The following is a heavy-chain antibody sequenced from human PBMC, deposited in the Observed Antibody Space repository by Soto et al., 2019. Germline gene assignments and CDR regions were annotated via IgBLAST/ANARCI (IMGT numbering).Heavy chain of an antibody. CDR2: IYYSGCT. CDR3: ARDVFLMIRAVINFKWFDP. Sequence: QVQLQESGPGLVKPSQTLSLTCTVSGGSISSGDYYWSWSRQRPGKGLEWIGYIYYSGCTYYNPSLKSRVTISVDTSKNQFSMKLSSVTAADTAVYYCARDVFLMIRAVINFKWFDPWGQGTPVTVSS. D-gene: IGHD3-10*01. J-gene: IGHJ5*02. V-gene: IGHV4-30-4*01. CDR1: GGSISSGDYY.